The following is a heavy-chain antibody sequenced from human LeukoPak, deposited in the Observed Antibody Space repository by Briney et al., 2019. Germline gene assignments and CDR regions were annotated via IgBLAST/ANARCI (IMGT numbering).Heavy chain of an antibody. D-gene: IGHD6-19*01. V-gene: IGHV3-23*01. CDR3: AKRSGYTTGWSSDF. J-gene: IGHJ4*02. CDR2: ISGSGDNT. Sequence: GGSLRLSCAASGFSFSSYAMSWVRQAPGKGLEWVSSISGSGDNTYYAESVKGRFTISRDNSKNTLFPQMNSLRAEDTAVFYCAKRSGYTTGWSSDFWGQGTLVTVSS. CDR1: GFSFSSYA.